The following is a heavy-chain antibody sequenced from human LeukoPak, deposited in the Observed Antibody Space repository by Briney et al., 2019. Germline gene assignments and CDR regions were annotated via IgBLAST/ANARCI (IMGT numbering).Heavy chain of an antibody. J-gene: IGHJ5*02. D-gene: IGHD3-10*01. Sequence: SETLSLTCAVYDGSLSGYYWSWVRQTPGKGLEWIGEINHSGGAYYNPSLKSRVTISVDTSRNHLSLKLSSVTAADTAVYYCARGPASGSNFAWFDTWGQGTLVTVSS. V-gene: IGHV4-34*01. CDR1: DGSLSGYY. CDR3: ARGPASGSNFAWFDT. CDR2: INHSGGA.